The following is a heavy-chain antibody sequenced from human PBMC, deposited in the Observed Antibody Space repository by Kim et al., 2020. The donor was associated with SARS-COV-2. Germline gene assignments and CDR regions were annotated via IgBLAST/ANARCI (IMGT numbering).Heavy chain of an antibody. D-gene: IGHD2-2*01. Sequence: NYNPSLKSRVTISVATSKNLFSLKLCAATAADTAVYYGARVVPASDAFDIWGQGTMVTVSS. CDR3: ARVVPASDAFDI. V-gene: IGHV4-59*01. J-gene: IGHJ3*02.